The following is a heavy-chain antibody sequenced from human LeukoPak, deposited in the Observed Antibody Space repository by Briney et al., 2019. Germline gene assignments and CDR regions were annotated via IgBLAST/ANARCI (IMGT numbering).Heavy chain of an antibody. CDR2: ISYDGSNK. D-gene: IGHD3-22*01. V-gene: IGHV3-30*04. CDR3: AKGYHYYDSSGYPDYFDY. CDR1: GFTFSSYA. J-gene: IGHJ4*02. Sequence: PGGSLRLSCAASGFTFSSYAMHWVRQAPGKGLEWVAVISYDGSNKYYADSVKGRFTISRDNSKNTLYLQMNSLRAEDTAVYYCAKGYHYYDSSGYPDYFDYWGQGTLVTVSS.